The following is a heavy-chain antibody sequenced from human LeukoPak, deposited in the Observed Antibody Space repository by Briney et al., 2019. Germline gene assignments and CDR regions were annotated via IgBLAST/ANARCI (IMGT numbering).Heavy chain of an antibody. Sequence: GGSLRLSCAASGFSFNDAWMNWVRQAPGKGLEWVGRIKRRSDGGTPDYAAPVQGRFTIPRDESKNTLYLQMNSLKTGDTAVYYCTTDTRRIDTFAWGQGTLVTVAA. CDR2: IKRRSDGGTP. CDR1: GFSFNDAW. J-gene: IGHJ4*02. CDR3: TTDTRRIDTFA. V-gene: IGHV3-15*07. D-gene: IGHD2-2*01.